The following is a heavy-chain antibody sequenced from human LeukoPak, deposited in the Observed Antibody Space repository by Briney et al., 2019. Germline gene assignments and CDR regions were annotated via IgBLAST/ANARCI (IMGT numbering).Heavy chain of an antibody. CDR3: ARESLWDGYKPRGFFDY. CDR2: IHYSGST. CDR1: GGSISSFY. D-gene: IGHD5-24*01. V-gene: IGHV4-59*01. J-gene: IGHJ4*02. Sequence: SETLSLTCTVSGGSISSFYWYWIRQPPGKGLEWIGYIHYSGSTSYNPSLKRRVTISVDTSKNQYSLNLISVTAADTAVYYCARESLWDGYKPRGFFDYWGQGTLVPVSS.